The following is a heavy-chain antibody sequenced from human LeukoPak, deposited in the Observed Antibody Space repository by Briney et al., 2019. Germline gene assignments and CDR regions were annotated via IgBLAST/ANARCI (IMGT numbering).Heavy chain of an antibody. CDR2: IIPIFGTA. Sequence: GASVKVSCKASGGTFSSYAISWVRQAPGQGLEWMGGIIPIFGTANYAQKFQGRVTITADKSTSTAYMELSSLRSEDTAVYYCARDRGSYGTFDYWGQGTLVTVSS. V-gene: IGHV1-69*06. J-gene: IGHJ4*02. CDR3: ARDRGSYGTFDY. D-gene: IGHD5-18*01. CDR1: GGTFSSYA.